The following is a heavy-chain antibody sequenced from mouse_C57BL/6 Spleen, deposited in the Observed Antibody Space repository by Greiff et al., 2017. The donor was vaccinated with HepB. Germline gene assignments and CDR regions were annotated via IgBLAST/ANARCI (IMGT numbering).Heavy chain of an antibody. CDR1: GFTFSSYT. Sequence: EVNVVESGGGLVKPGGSLKLSCAASGFTFSSYTMSWVRQTPEKRLEWVATISGGGGNTYYPDSVKGRFTISRDNAKNTLYLQMSSLRSEDTALYHCARHTVAVRTGFAYWGQGTLVTVSA. J-gene: IGHJ3*01. D-gene: IGHD1-1*01. CDR3: ARHTVAVRTGFAY. CDR2: ISGGGGNT. V-gene: IGHV5-9*01.